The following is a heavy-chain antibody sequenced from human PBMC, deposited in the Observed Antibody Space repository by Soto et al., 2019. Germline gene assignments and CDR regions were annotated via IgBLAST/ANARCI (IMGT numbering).Heavy chain of an antibody. CDR3: ARRRYNWTYVSVNWFDP. CDR2: IIPIFGTA. V-gene: IGHV1-69*01. CDR1: GGTFSSYA. J-gene: IGHJ5*02. Sequence: QVQLVQSGAEVKKPGSSVKVSCKASGGTFSSYAISWVRQAPGQGIEWMGGIIPIFGTANYAQKFQGRVTITADESTSTAYMELSSLRSEDTAVYYCARRRYNWTYVSVNWFDPWGQGTLVTVSS. D-gene: IGHD1-7*01.